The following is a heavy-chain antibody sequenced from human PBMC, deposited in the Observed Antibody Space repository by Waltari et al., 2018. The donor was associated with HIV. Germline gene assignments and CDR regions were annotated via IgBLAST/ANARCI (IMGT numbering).Heavy chain of an antibody. J-gene: IGHJ5*02. CDR1: GFLFRAYG. Sequence: QFVESGGVVVQPGRSLPLTCSAYGFLFRAYGLHWVRPAPGKGLEWLTFISYDASDQYYAKSVKGRFTISRDNSKKTVFLEMNNLKIEDTAIYFCAKAPTTSTALVQGSWGQGTLVIVSS. CDR2: ISYDASDQ. D-gene: IGHD5-18*01. CDR3: AKAPTTSTALVQGS. V-gene: IGHV3-30*18.